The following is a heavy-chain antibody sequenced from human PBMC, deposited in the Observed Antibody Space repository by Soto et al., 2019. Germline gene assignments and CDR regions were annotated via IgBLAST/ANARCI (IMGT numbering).Heavy chain of an antibody. D-gene: IGHD4-17*01. CDR3: ARDLRNLPLRGACGKVRYFVL. Sequence: QVQLVQSGAEVKKPGSSVKVSCKASGGTFSSYAISWVRQAPGQGLEWMGGFIPIFGTANYAQEFQGRVTITADESTSTAYMELSSRRSGGTAVYFCARDLRNLPLRGACGKVRYFVLWGRGTLVTVSS. CDR2: FIPIFGTA. CDR1: GGTFSSYA. V-gene: IGHV1-69*12. J-gene: IGHJ2*01.